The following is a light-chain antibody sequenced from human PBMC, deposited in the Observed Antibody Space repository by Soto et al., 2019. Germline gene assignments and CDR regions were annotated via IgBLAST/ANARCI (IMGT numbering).Light chain of an antibody. J-gene: IGKJ1*01. CDR3: QQSNTTHRR. Sequence: DIQMTQSPSSLSASVGDRVTITCRASQSISSYLDWYQQKPGKAPKLLIYAASSLQSGVPSRFSGSGSGTDITITMSSVQPADFETYYCQQSNTTHRRFGQGTKVDIK. V-gene: IGKV1-39*01. CDR2: AAS. CDR1: QSISSY.